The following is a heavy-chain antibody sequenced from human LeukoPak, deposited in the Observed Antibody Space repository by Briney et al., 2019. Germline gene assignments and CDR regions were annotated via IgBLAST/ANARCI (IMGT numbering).Heavy chain of an antibody. CDR3: ARDKAFCSGGSCYPFRAAYFDY. CDR2: ISSSSSYI. Sequence: GGSLRLSCAASGFTFSSYSMNWVRQAPGKGLGWVSSISSSSSYIYYADSVKGRFTISRDNAKNSLYLQMNSLRAEDTAVYYCARDKAFCSGGSCYPFRAAYFDYWGQGTLVTVSS. CDR1: GFTFSSYS. V-gene: IGHV3-21*01. J-gene: IGHJ4*02. D-gene: IGHD2-15*01.